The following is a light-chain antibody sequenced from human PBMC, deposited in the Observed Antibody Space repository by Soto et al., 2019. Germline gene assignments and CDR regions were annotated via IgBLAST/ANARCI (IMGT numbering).Light chain of an antibody. V-gene: IGKV1-39*01. CDR1: QSISKY. Sequence: DIQITQSPSSLSASVVERVTLTCRATQSISKYLNWYQQKPGKAPNLLIYSTSSLQSGAPSGFSGSGSGTDFTLTISSLQPEDFAAYYCQQSYSTPWTFGQGTKVDIK. CDR2: STS. J-gene: IGKJ1*01. CDR3: QQSYSTPWT.